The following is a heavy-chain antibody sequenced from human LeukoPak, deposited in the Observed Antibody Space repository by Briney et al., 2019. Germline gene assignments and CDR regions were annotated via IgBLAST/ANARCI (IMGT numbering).Heavy chain of an antibody. Sequence: GGSLRLSCAASGFTFSSYETNWVRQAPGKGLEWVSYISSSGSTIYYADSVKGRFTISRDNAKNSLYLQMNSLRAEDTAVYYCARDGVGADGIDYWGQGTLVTVSS. CDR3: ARDGVGADGIDY. CDR2: ISSSGSTI. J-gene: IGHJ4*02. V-gene: IGHV3-48*03. CDR1: GFTFSSYE. D-gene: IGHD1-26*01.